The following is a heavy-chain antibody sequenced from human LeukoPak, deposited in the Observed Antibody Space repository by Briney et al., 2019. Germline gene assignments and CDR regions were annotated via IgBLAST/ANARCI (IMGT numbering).Heavy chain of an antibody. Sequence: PGGSLRLSCAASGFTFSSYAMHWVRQAPGKGLEWVAVISYDGSNKYYADSVKGRFTISRDNSKNTLYLQMNSLRAEDTAVYYCAREQISYGSGSYSWFDPWGQGTLVTVSS. CDR1: GFTFSSYA. J-gene: IGHJ5*02. D-gene: IGHD3-10*01. CDR2: ISYDGSNK. V-gene: IGHV3-30-3*01. CDR3: AREQISYGSGSYSWFDP.